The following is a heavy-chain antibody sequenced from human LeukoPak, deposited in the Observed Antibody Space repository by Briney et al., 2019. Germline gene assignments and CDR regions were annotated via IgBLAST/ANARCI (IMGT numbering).Heavy chain of an antibody. CDR1: GASISSGTYY. Sequence: SETLSLTCIVSGASISSGTYYWGWVRQPPGKGLEWIGSIYYSGSTYYNPSLKSRVTISVDTSKNQFSLKLSSVAAADTAVYYCARRLLTGYYYHRDYFDYWGQGTLVTVSS. V-gene: IGHV4-39*07. CDR3: ARRLLTGYYYHRDYFDY. D-gene: IGHD3-9*01. CDR2: IYYSGST. J-gene: IGHJ4*02.